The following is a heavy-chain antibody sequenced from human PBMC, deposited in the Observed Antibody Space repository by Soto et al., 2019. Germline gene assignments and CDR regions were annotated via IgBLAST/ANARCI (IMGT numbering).Heavy chain of an antibody. CDR1: GFTFSSHA. J-gene: IGHJ6*03. CDR3: AKSPPRPASSYYYYMDV. Sequence: GGSLRLSCAASGFTFSSHAMRWVRQAPGKGLEWVSAISGSGGTTYYADSVKGRFTISRDNSNNTLYLQMNSLRDEDTAVYYCAKSPPRPASSYYYYMDVWGQGTTVTVSS. D-gene: IGHD6-6*01. V-gene: IGHV3-23*01. CDR2: ISGSGGTT.